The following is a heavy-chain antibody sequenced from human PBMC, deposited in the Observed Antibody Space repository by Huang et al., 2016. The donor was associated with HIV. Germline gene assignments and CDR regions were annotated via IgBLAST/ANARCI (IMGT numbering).Heavy chain of an antibody. CDR3: AREVRSVDTDRPDGYYYRGLDV. CDR2: VYFLANT. D-gene: IGHD2-2*03. CDR1: GTSMTSSTFY. J-gene: IGHJ6*02. V-gene: IGHV4-39*02. Sequence: QLRESGPGLVTPSETLALTCSASGTSMTSSTFYWGWFRQPPGRGLELIGSVYFLANTYYNPSLKGRVTISIDTANKRYAMRLTSVTAADTAVYFCAREVRSVDTDRPDGYYYRGLDVWGQGTTVIVSS.